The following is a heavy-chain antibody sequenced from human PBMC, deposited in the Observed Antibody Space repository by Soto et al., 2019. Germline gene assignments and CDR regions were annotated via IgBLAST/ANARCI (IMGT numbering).Heavy chain of an antibody. CDR1: GYTFTSYD. Sequence: QVQLVQSGAEVKKPGASVKVSCKASGYTFTSYDINWVRQATGQGLEWMGWMNPNSGNTGYAQKFQGRVTITADESTSTAYMELSSLRSEDTAVYYCARARGQRGSYDYYYGMDVWGQGTTVTVSS. D-gene: IGHD1-26*01. CDR2: MNPNSGNT. CDR3: ARARGQRGSYDYYYGMDV. J-gene: IGHJ6*02. V-gene: IGHV1-8*01.